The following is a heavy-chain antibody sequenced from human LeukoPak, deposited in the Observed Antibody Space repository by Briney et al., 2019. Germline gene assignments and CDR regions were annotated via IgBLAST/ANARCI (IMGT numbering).Heavy chain of an antibody. D-gene: IGHD5-18*01. CDR3: ARSPYTYGSLFYLDY. J-gene: IGHJ4*02. V-gene: IGHV1-69*04. CDR1: GGTFSSYA. CDR2: IIPILGIA. Sequence: SVKVSCKASGGTFSSYAISWVRQAPGQGLEWMGRIIPILGIADYAQKFQGRVTITADKSTSTAYMELSSLRSEDTAVYYCARSPYTYGSLFYLDYWGQGTLVTVSS.